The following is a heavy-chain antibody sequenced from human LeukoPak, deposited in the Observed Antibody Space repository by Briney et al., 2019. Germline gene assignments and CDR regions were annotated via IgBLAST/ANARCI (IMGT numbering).Heavy chain of an antibody. J-gene: IGHJ5*01. CDR3: ARVAVSGPTGWFDS. CDR2: ISSTSAYI. Sequence: GGSLRLSCAGSGFALKSYSLTWVRQAPGKGLEWVSSISSTSAYIHYADSVKGRFTISRDNVDNVVYLEMNSLGAEDTATYYCARVAVSGPTGWFDSWGQGTLVIASS. V-gene: IGHV3-21*01. D-gene: IGHD2-8*02. CDR1: GFALKSYS.